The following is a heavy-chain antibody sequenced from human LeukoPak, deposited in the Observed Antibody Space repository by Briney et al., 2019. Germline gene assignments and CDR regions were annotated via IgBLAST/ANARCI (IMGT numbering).Heavy chain of an antibody. Sequence: GGSLRLCCAVSGSSVRGNYMSWVRQAPGKGLQWVSIIYSGESAHYADSVKGRVTISRDHFKNTLYLQMKRLRAEDTAVYYCAREGAYGSGSYEHWGEGTLVTVPS. CDR3: AREGAYGSGSYEH. CDR2: IYSGESA. J-gene: IGHJ4*02. V-gene: IGHV3-53*01. CDR1: GSSVRGNY. D-gene: IGHD3-10*01.